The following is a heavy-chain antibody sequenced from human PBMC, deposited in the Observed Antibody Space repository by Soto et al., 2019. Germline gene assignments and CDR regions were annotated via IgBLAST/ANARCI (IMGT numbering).Heavy chain of an antibody. CDR3: AKQGGYDFMGGMDV. Sequence: GGSLRLSCAASGFTFDDYAMHWVRQALGKGLEWVSLISWDGGSTYYADSVKGRFTISRDNSKNSLYLQMNSLRAEDTALYYCAKQGGYDFMGGMDVWGQGTTVTVSS. D-gene: IGHD5-12*01. J-gene: IGHJ6*02. CDR2: ISWDGGST. CDR1: GFTFDDYA. V-gene: IGHV3-43D*03.